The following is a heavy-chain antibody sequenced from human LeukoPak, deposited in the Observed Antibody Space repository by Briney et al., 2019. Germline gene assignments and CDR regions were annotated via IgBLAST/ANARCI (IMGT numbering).Heavy chain of an antibody. J-gene: IGHJ4*02. Sequence: GGSLRLSCAASGFTFSSYAMHWVRQAPGKGLEWVAVISHDGSNKYYADSVKGRFTISRDNSKNTLYLQMNSLRAEDTAVYYCARDSVATPLGYWGQGTLVTVSS. CDR3: ARDSVATPLGY. V-gene: IGHV3-30-3*01. D-gene: IGHD5-12*01. CDR1: GFTFSSYA. CDR2: ISHDGSNK.